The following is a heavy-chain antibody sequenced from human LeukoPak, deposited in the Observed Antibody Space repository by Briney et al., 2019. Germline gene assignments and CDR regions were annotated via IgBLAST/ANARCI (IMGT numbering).Heavy chain of an antibody. V-gene: IGHV4-4*02. J-gene: IGHJ3*02. CDR2: IYHSGST. CDR1: GGSISSSNW. Sequence: SETLSLTCAVSGGSISSSNWWSWVRQPPGKGLEWIGEIYHSGSTNYNPSLKSRVTISVDKSKNQFFLKLSSVTAADTAAYYCARDRGRNSGYDRGNAFDIWGQGTMVTVSS. D-gene: IGHD5-12*01. CDR3: ARDRGRNSGYDRGNAFDI.